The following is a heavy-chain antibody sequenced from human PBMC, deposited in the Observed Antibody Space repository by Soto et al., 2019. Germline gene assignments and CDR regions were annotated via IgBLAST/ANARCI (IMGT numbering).Heavy chain of an antibody. V-gene: IGHV4-59*08. J-gene: IGHJ4*02. Sequence: QVQLQESGPGLVKPSETLSLTCTVTGGAISGYFWSWIRQPPGKGLEWIGDIYHSGNTNYNPSLKSRVTISVDTSKSQCSLKLSSVTASDTAVYYCARHLPYNAFDHCGQGTLVTVSS. CDR1: GGAISGYF. D-gene: IGHD3-10*01. CDR3: ARHLPYNAFDH. CDR2: IYHSGNT.